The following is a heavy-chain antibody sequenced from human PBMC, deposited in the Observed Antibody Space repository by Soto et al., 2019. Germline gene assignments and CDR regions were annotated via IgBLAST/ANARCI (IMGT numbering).Heavy chain of an antibody. Sequence: EVQLLESGGGLVQPGGSLRLSCAASGFTFNNYAMTWVRQAPGKGLEWVSTISGSDDSTYYADSVKGRLTISRDNSKNALYLQMSSLRAEDTALYYCVKDWTGDTCPFMDVLGQGTTVTVSS. V-gene: IGHV3-23*01. CDR2: ISGSDDST. CDR3: VKDWTGDTCPFMDV. CDR1: GFTFNNYA. D-gene: IGHD2-8*02. J-gene: IGHJ6*01.